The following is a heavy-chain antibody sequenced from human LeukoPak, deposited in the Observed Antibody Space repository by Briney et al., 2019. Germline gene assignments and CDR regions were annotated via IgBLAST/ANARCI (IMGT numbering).Heavy chain of an antibody. V-gene: IGHV4-59*01. D-gene: IGHD4-17*01. CDR2: IYYGGST. CDR1: GGSISSYY. CDR3: ARLYGDYGVTRYGMDV. J-gene: IGHJ6*02. Sequence: PSETLSLTCTVSGGSISSYYWSWIRQPPGKGLEWIGYIYYGGSTNYNPSLKSRVTISVDTSKNQFSLKLSSVTAADTAVYYCARLYGDYGVTRYGMDVWGQGTTVTVSS.